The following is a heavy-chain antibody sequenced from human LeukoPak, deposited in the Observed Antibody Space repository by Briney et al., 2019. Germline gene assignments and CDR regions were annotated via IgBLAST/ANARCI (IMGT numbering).Heavy chain of an antibody. CDR1: GGSITSGNYF. CDR3: ARHVDYGDRLY. Sequence: SETLSLTCTVSGGSITSGNYFWGWIRQPPGKGLEWIGTIYYSGNTYYNPSLESRVTISLDTSKNQLSLKLNSVTAADTAVYYCARHVDYGDRLYWGQGTLVTVSS. J-gene: IGHJ4*02. D-gene: IGHD4-17*01. V-gene: IGHV4-39*01. CDR2: IYYSGNT.